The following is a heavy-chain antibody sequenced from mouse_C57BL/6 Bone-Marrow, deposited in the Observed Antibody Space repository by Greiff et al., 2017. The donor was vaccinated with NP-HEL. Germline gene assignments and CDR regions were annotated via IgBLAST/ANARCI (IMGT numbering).Heavy chain of an antibody. CDR2: ISYDGSN. D-gene: IGHD1-1*01. Sequence: ESGPGLVKPSQSLSLTCSVTGYSITSGYYWNWIRQFPGNKLEWIGYISYDGSNNYNPSLKNRIPITRDTSKNQFFLKLNSVTTEDTATYYCARGYYYGSSYWYFDVWGTGTTVTVSS. J-gene: IGHJ1*03. V-gene: IGHV3-6*01. CDR3: ARGYYYGSSYWYFDV. CDR1: GYSITSGYY.